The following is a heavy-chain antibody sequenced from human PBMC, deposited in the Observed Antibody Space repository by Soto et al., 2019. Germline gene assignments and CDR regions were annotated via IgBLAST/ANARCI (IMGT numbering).Heavy chain of an antibody. J-gene: IGHJ6*02. CDR2: IYSGGST. Sequence: PGGSLRLSCAASGFTVSSNYMSWVRQAPGKGLEWVSVIYSGGSTYYADSVKGRFTISRDNSKNTLYLQMNSLRAEDTAVYYCARDRIGLYCSSTSCYVANYYGRDVWGQGTTVTVSS. D-gene: IGHD2-2*01. CDR1: GFTVSSNY. CDR3: ARDRIGLYCSSTSCYVANYYGRDV. V-gene: IGHV3-53*01.